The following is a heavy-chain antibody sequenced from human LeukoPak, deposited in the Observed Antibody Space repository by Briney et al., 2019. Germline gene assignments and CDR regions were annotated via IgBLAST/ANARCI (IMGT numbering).Heavy chain of an antibody. CDR1: GFTFSYYW. Sequence: GSLRLSCAASGFTFSYYWMHWVRQPPGKGLEWIGEVYHSGSTNYNPSLKSRVTISIDKSNNQFSLKLSSVTAADTAVYYCGAGDSYYFDYWGQGTLVTVSS. D-gene: IGHD4-17*01. J-gene: IGHJ4*02. CDR2: VYHSGST. CDR3: GAGDSYYFDY. V-gene: IGHV4-4*02.